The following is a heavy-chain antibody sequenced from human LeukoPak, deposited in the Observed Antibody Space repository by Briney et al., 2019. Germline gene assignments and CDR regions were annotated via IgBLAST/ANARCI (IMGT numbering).Heavy chain of an antibody. J-gene: IGHJ4*02. Sequence: GRSLRLSCAASGFAFNTYAMHWVRQAPGKGLEWVALISYVGENEYYADSVKGRFTISGDNSKNTLYLQMNSLRAEDTAVYYCVRGRYYYDSSGYLDYWGQGTLATVSS. CDR1: GFAFNTYA. CDR3: VRGRYYYDSSGYLDY. V-gene: IGHV3-30*19. CDR2: ISYVGENE. D-gene: IGHD3-22*01.